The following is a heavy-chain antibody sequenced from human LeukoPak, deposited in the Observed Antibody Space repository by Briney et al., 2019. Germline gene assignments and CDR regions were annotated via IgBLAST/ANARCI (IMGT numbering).Heavy chain of an antibody. V-gene: IGHV5-51*01. Sequence: GESLKISCKGSGYSFTSYWIGWVRQMPGKGLDWMGIIYLGDSDTRYSPSFQGQVTISADKSISTAYLQWSSLKASDTAMYYCARISGVVTAMSLDAFDIWGQGTMVTVSS. D-gene: IGHD2-21*02. CDR2: IYLGDSDT. J-gene: IGHJ3*02. CDR3: ARISGVVTAMSLDAFDI. CDR1: GYSFTSYW.